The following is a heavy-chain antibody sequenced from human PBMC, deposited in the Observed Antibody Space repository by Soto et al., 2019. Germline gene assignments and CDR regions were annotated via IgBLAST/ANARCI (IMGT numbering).Heavy chain of an antibody. CDR3: ASGIQLWLRRINSGYSG. CDR2: IIPMFGTA. CDR1: GGTFSTYA. V-gene: IGHV1-69*12. D-gene: IGHD5-18*01. Sequence: QVQLVQSGAEVKKPESSVKVSCKAPGGTFSTYAISWVRQAPGQGLEWMGGIIPMFGTANYAQRFQDRVTITADESTNTVYMKLSILRSEDTAVYFCASGIQLWLRRINSGYSGWGQGTLVTVSS. J-gene: IGHJ4*02.